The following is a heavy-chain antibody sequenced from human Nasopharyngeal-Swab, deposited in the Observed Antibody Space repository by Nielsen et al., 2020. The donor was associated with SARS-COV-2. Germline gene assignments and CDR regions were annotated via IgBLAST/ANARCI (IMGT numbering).Heavy chain of an antibody. V-gene: IGHV3-30*18. CDR1: GFTFSSYS. CDR2: IAYDGSNK. D-gene: IGHD3-22*01. CDR3: VKDGGLVGYYYDY. J-gene: IGHJ4*02. Sequence: GLSLSLSCAASGFTFSSYSMHWVRHAPAKGLEWVAVIAYDGSNKYYGDSVKGRFTISRDNSKNTLYLQMNSLRAEDTAVYYCVKDGGLVGYYYDYWGQGTLVTVSS.